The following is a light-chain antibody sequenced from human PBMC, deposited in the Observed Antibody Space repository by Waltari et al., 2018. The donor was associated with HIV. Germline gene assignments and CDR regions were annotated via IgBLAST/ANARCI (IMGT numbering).Light chain of an antibody. CDR2: WNT. CDR3: AVWDVSLSAQV. Sequence: QSVLSQSPSISGTPGQRVSISCSGSSSNIGGQYVSWYQQVPGTTPKLLIFWNTHLPSGVSDRFSGSVSGTSASLAISGLRSEDEADYYCAVWDVSLSAQVFGGGTTLTVL. V-gene: IGLV1-47*01. J-gene: IGLJ3*02. CDR1: SSNIGGQY.